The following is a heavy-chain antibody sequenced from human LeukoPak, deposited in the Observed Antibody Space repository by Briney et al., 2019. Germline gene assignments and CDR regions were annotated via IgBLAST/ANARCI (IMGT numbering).Heavy chain of an antibody. CDR3: ARVEQQLASWEFDY. CDR1: GYSISSGYY. V-gene: IGHV4-38-2*02. CDR2: IYHSGST. J-gene: IGHJ4*02. D-gene: IGHD6-13*01. Sequence: TSETLSLTCTVSGYSISSGYYWGWIRQPPGKGLEWIGSIYHSGSTYYNPSLKSRVTISVDTSKNQFSLKLSSVTAADTAVYYCARVEQQLASWEFDYWGQATLVTVSS.